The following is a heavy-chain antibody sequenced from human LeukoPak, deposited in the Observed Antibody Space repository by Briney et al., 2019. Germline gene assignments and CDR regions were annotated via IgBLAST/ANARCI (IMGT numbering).Heavy chain of an antibody. D-gene: IGHD4-17*01. Sequence: GGSLRLSCAASGFTCSSYAMSWVRQAPGKGLEWVSAISGSGGSTYYADSVKGRFTISRDNSKNTLYLQMNSLRAEDTAVYYCAKDLDYGDYASGYWGQGTLVTVSS. CDR1: GFTCSSYA. J-gene: IGHJ4*02. CDR3: AKDLDYGDYASGY. V-gene: IGHV3-23*01. CDR2: ISGSGGST.